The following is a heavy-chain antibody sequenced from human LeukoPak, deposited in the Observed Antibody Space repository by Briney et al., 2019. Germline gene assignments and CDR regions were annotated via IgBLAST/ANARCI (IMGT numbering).Heavy chain of an antibody. Sequence: GGSLRLSCAASGFTFSKYWMSWVRQAPGKGLEWVANIKRDGSEKNFVDSVKGRFTISRDNAKNSLYLQMNSLRAEDTAVYYCARVGDIGPYMDVWGKGTTVTVSS. V-gene: IGHV3-7*01. CDR3: ARVGDIGPYMDV. CDR1: GFTFSKYW. J-gene: IGHJ6*03. CDR2: IKRDGSEK. D-gene: IGHD2-21*02.